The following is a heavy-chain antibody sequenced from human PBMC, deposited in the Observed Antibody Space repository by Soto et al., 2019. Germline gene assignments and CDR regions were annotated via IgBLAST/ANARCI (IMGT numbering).Heavy chain of an antibody. CDR2: ISYNSVVI. D-gene: IGHD4-4*01. J-gene: IGHJ3*02. CDR3: TKGDSSFEI. Sequence: EVQLVESGGGLVQPGRSLRLSCKGSGFGFDKYGMHWDREIPGTGLEWVSGISYNSVVINYVNSVKGRFTIFRDNGKNSLYLHMISLRPEDTALYYCTKGDSSFEISGQGTMVAVSA. V-gene: IGHV3-9*01. CDR1: GFGFDKYG.